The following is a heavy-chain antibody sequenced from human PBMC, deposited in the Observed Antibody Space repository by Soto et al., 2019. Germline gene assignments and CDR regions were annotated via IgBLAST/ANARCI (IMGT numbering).Heavy chain of an antibody. CDR2: IYYSGST. D-gene: IGHD4-17*01. V-gene: IGHV4-31*03. J-gene: IGHJ4*02. Sequence: SETLSLTCTVSGGSISSGGYYWTWIRQHSGKGLEWIGYIYYSGSTYYNPSLKSRVTISVDTSKNQFSLKLSSVTAADTAVYYCARGKPDYVTFDYWGQGTLVTVSS. CDR1: GGSISSGGYY. CDR3: ARGKPDYVTFDY.